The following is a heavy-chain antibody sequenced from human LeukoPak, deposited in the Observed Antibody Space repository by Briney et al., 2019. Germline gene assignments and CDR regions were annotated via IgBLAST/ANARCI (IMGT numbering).Heavy chain of an antibody. CDR3: ARYSNTAMVTAPFDY. V-gene: IGHV4-59*12. CDR2: IYYSGST. CDR1: GGSISSYY. J-gene: IGHJ4*02. Sequence: SETLSLTCTVSGGSISSYYWSWIRQPPGKGLEWIGYIYYSGSTNYNPSLKSRVTISVDTSKNQFSLKLSSVTAADTAVYYCARYSNTAMVTAPFDYWGQGTLVTVSS. D-gene: IGHD5-18*01.